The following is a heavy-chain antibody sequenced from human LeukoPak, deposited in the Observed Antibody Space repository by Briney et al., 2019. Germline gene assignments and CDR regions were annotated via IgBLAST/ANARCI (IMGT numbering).Heavy chain of an antibody. V-gene: IGHV3-21*01. J-gene: IGHJ4*02. CDR1: GFTFSSYS. D-gene: IGHD3-10*01. CDR3: AREWRGSGDY. Sequence: GGSLRLSCAASGFTFSSYSMNWVRQAPGKGLEWVSSISSSSSYIYYADSVKGRFTISRDNAKNSLYLQMNSLRAEDTVIYYCAREWRGSGDYWGQGTLVTVSS. CDR2: ISSSSSYI.